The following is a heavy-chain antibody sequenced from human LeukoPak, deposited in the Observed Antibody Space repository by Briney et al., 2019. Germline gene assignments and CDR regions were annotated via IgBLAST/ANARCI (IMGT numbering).Heavy chain of an antibody. CDR3: ARGPPGYCSSTSCYLNY. V-gene: IGHV1-3*01. Sequence: GASVKVSCKASGGTFSSYAISWVRQAPGQRLEWMGWINAGNGNTKYSQKFQGRVTITRDTSASTAYMELSSLRSEDTAVYYCARGPPGYCSSTSCYLNYWGQGTLVTVSS. J-gene: IGHJ4*02. CDR1: GGTFSSYA. D-gene: IGHD2-2*01. CDR2: INAGNGNT.